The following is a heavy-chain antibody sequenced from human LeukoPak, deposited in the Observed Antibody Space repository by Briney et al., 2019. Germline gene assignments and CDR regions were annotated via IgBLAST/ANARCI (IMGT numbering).Heavy chain of an antibody. Sequence: KPGGSLILSCAASGFTFSSYSMNWVRQAPGKGLEWVSSISSSSYIYYADSVKGRFTISRDNAKNSLYLQMNSLRAEDTAVYYCARDTYYYDSSGYLYYFDYWGQGTLVTVSS. V-gene: IGHV3-21*01. CDR2: ISSSSYI. J-gene: IGHJ4*02. CDR1: GFTFSSYS. CDR3: ARDTYYYDSSGYLYYFDY. D-gene: IGHD3-22*01.